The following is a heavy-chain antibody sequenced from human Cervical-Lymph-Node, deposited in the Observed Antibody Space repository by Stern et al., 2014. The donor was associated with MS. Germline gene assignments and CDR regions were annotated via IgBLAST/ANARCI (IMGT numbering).Heavy chain of an antibody. Sequence: DQLVHSGPEVKRPGESLKISCQASGYTFTSYWIGWGRQMPGKSLVWIAIIFPGGSDIRYSPAFQGQVAIPPDKSSSTAYLQWNNRKASDPAIYYCARQRYFDYWGQGTLVTVSS. J-gene: IGHJ4*02. CDR3: ARQRYFDY. V-gene: IGHV5-51*01. CDR1: GYTFTSYW. CDR2: IFPGGSDI.